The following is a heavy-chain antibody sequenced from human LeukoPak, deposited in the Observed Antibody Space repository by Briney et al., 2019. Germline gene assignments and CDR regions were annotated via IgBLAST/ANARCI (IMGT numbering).Heavy chain of an antibody. CDR3: ARRYSDSSEGFDY. CDR1: GYTFTSYG. Sequence: ASVKVSCKASGYTFTSYGISWVRQAPGQGLEWMGWINPNSGGTNYAQKFQGRVTMTRDASISTAYMERSGLRSDDTAVYYCARRYSDSSEGFDYWGQGTLVTVSS. V-gene: IGHV1-2*02. CDR2: INPNSGGT. J-gene: IGHJ4*02. D-gene: IGHD6-6*01.